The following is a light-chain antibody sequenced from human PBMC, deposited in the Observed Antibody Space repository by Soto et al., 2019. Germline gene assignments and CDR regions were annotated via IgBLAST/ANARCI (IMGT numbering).Light chain of an antibody. Sequence: EIVLTLSPGTLSLSPGVGAIRSCRASQSVISRYLAWYQQKPGQAPRPLMSGASTRAAGIPARFSGSGSGTDFTLTISSLEPEDFAVYYCQQRTNWPATFGQGTRLEIK. CDR1: QSVISRY. V-gene: IGKV3D-20*02. J-gene: IGKJ5*01. CDR2: GAS. CDR3: QQRTNWPAT.